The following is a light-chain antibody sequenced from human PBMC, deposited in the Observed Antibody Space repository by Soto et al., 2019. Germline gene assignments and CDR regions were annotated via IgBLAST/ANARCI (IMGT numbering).Light chain of an antibody. CDR3: QQYVTAFRS. CDR1: QSISSW. Sequence: IQMTQSPSTLSASVGDRVTITCRASQSISSWLAWYQQKPGTAPKLLIYKASSLESGVPSRFSGRGSGTEFTLTISSLQPDDFATYYCQQYVTAFRSFGQGTKV. J-gene: IGKJ1*01. CDR2: KAS. V-gene: IGKV1-5*03.